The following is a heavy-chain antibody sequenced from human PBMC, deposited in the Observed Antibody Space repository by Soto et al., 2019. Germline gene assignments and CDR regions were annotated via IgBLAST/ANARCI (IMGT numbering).Heavy chain of an antibody. Sequence: QVQLVESGGGVVQPGRSLRLSCAASGFTFSSYGMHWVRQAPGKGLEWVAVISYDGSNKYYADSVKGRFTISRDNSKNTLYLQMTSLRAEDTAVYYCAKDSGGYSSGWYVGFFDYWGQGTLVTVSS. CDR3: AKDSGGYSSGWYVGFFDY. CDR1: GFTFSSYG. D-gene: IGHD6-19*01. V-gene: IGHV3-30*18. J-gene: IGHJ4*02. CDR2: ISYDGSNK.